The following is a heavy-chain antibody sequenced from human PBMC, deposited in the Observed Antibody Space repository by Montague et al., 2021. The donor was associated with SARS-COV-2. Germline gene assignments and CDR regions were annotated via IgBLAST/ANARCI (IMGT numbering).Heavy chain of an antibody. Sequence: SETLSLTCAVSGGSISSSNWWTWVRQPPGKGLEWIGEIYHSGSTNYTPSLKSRVTISVDKSKNQFSLKLSSVTAADTAVYYCARMVRGLIVWAYGMDVWGQGTTVTVSS. D-gene: IGHD3-10*01. V-gene: IGHV4-4*02. J-gene: IGHJ6*02. CDR1: GGSISSSNW. CDR3: ARMVRGLIVWAYGMDV. CDR2: IYHSGST.